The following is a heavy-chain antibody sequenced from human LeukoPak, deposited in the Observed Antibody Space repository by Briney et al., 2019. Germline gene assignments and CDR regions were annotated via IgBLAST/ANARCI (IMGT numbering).Heavy chain of an antibody. V-gene: IGHV5-10-1*01. CDR2: IDPSDSYT. CDR1: GYSFTSYW. D-gene: IGHD3-10*01. Sequence: GESLRISCKGSGYSFTSYWISWVRQMPGKGLEWKGRIDPSDSYTNYSPSFQGHVTISADKSISTAYLQWSSLKASDTAMYYCARAGSGKKDNNWFDPWGQGTLVTVSS. J-gene: IGHJ5*02. CDR3: ARAGSGKKDNNWFDP.